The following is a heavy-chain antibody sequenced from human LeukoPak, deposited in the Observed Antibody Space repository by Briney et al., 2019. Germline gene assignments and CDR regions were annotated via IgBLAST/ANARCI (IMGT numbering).Heavy chain of an antibody. D-gene: IGHD5-18*01. Sequence: SGGSLRLYCAASGFTFSYYSMNWVRQAPGKGLEWVSYISDSSNIYYADSVKGRFTISRDNAKNSLYLQMNSLRDVDTAVYYCARDLVQLWSKDYWGQGTLVTVSS. CDR1: GFTFSYYS. V-gene: IGHV3-48*02. CDR3: ARDLVQLWSKDY. CDR2: ISDSSNI. J-gene: IGHJ4*02.